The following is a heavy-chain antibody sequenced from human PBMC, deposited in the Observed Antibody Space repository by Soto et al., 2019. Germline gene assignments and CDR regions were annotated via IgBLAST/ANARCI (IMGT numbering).Heavy chain of an antibody. CDR1: GGTFSSYA. V-gene: IGHV1-69*13. CDR2: IIPIFGTA. D-gene: IGHD4-17*01. J-gene: IGHJ6*02. CDR3: ARLATVTTAGMGYYYYYGMDV. Sequence: SVKVSCKASGGTFSSYAISWVRQAPGQGLEWMGGIIPIFGTANYAQKFQGRVTITADESTSTAYMELSSLRSEDTAVYYCARLATVTTAGMGYYYYYGMDVWGQGTTVTVSS.